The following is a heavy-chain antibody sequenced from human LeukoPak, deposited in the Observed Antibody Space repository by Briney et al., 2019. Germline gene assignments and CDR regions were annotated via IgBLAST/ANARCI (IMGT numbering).Heavy chain of an antibody. CDR3: AKDPHDYGDYGGYFQH. D-gene: IGHD4-17*01. CDR1: GFTFSDYY. J-gene: IGHJ1*01. Sequence: GGSLRLSCAASGFTFSDYYMSWIRQAPGKGLEWVSYISSSGSTIYYADSVKGRFTISRDNAKNSLYLQMNSLRAEDTAVYYCAKDPHDYGDYGGYFQHWGQGTLVTVSS. V-gene: IGHV3-11*04. CDR2: ISSSGSTI.